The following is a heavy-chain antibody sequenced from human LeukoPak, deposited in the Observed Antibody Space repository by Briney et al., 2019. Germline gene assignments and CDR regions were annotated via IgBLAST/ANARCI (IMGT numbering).Heavy chain of an antibody. Sequence: GGSLRLSCAASGFPFSSYAMHWVRQAPGKGLEWVALVSNDGGNKYHADSVKGRFTISRDNAKNSLYLQMNSLRDEDTAVYYCAREGYSGSYYSHDAFDIWGQGTMVTVSS. CDR2: VSNDGGNK. J-gene: IGHJ3*02. V-gene: IGHV3-30-3*01. CDR1: GFPFSSYA. CDR3: AREGYSGSYYSHDAFDI. D-gene: IGHD1-26*01.